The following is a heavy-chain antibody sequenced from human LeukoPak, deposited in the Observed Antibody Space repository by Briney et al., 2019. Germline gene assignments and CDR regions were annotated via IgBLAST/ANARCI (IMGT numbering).Heavy chain of an antibody. D-gene: IGHD3-22*01. CDR1: GFTFSSYA. CDR2: ISYDGSNK. Sequence: PGRSLRLSCAASGFTFSSYAMHWVRQAPGKGLEWVAVISYDGSNKYYADSVKGRFTISRDNSKNTLYLQMNSLRAEDTAGYYCGRKGSDDSSGYYFAEYFQHWGQGTLVTVSS. CDR3: GRKGSDDSSGYYFAEYFQH. J-gene: IGHJ1*01. V-gene: IGHV3-30-3*01.